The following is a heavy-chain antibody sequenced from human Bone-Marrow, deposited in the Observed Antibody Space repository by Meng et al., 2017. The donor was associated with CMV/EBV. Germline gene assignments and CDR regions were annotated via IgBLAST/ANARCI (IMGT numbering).Heavy chain of an antibody. Sequence: SETLSLTCAVYGGSFSGYYWSWIRQPPGKGLEWIGEINHSGSTNYNPSLKSRVTISVDTSKNQFSLKLSSVTAADTAVYYCARAHADSYYYYGMDAWGQGTTVTVSS. J-gene: IGHJ6*02. V-gene: IGHV4-34*01. CDR2: INHSGST. CDR1: GGSFSGYY. D-gene: IGHD4-17*01. CDR3: ARAHADSYYYYGMDA.